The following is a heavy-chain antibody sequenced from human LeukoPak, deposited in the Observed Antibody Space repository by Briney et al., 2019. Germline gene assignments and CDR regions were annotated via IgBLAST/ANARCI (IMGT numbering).Heavy chain of an antibody. J-gene: IGHJ3*02. D-gene: IGHD6-19*01. V-gene: IGHV4-4*02. CDR1: GGSISSSNW. Sequence: SETLSLTCAVSGGSISSSNWWSWVRQPPGKGLEWIGEIYHSGSTNYNPSLKSRVTISVDKSKNQFSLKLSSVTAADTAVYYCVRDDSSGWGDAFDIWGQGTMVTVSS. CDR3: VRDDSSGWGDAFDI. CDR2: IYHSGST.